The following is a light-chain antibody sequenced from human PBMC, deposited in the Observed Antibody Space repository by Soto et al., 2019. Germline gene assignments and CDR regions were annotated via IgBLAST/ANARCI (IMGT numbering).Light chain of an antibody. CDR2: DNN. CDR3: GTWDSSLSGGV. J-gene: IGLJ2*01. V-gene: IGLV1-51*01. CDR1: NSNIGSKG. Sequence: QSVLTQVPSVSAAPGQKVTISCSGSNSNIGSKGVSWYQQLPGTAPKLLIYDNNKRPSGIPDRFSGSKSSTSATLGITGLQTGDEADYYCGTWDSSLSGGVFGGGTKLTVL.